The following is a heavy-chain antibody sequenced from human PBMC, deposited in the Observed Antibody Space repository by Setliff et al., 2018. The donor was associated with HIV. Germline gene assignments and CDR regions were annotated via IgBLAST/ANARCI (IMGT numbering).Heavy chain of an antibody. CDR2: INHSGGT. CDR1: GGSFSNYY. V-gene: IGHV4-34*01. D-gene: IGHD4-17*01. CDR3: ARERTLMTTVTTGDAFDI. Sequence: TETLSLTCAVYGGSFSNYYWSWIRQPPVKGLEWIGEINHSGGTNYNPSLKSRVTISVDTSKNQFSLKLGSVTAADTAVYYCARERTLMTTVTTGDAFDIWGQGTMVTVSS. J-gene: IGHJ3*02.